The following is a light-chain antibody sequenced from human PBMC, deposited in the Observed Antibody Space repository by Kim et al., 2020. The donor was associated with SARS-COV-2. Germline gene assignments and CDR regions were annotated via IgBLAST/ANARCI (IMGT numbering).Light chain of an antibody. J-gene: IGKJ4*01. V-gene: IGKV1-27*01. CDR3: QKYYGAPLT. Sequence: ASVGDRVTSTCRASQGISNYLAWYQQKPGKVPKLLINDASTLRSGVPSRFSGSGSGTDFTLTISSLQPEDVGTYYCQKYYGAPLTFGGGTKVDIK. CDR2: DAS. CDR1: QGISNY.